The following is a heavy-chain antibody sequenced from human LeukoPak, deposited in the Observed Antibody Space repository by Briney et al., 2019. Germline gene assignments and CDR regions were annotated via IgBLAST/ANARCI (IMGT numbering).Heavy chain of an antibody. CDR3: AKEYYYYDSSGYYIGFDY. Sequence: GGSLRLSCAASGFTFSSYAMHWVRQAPGKGLEWVAVISYDGSNKYYADSVKGRFTISRDNSKNTLYLQMNSLRAEDTAVYYCAKEYYYYDSSGYYIGFDYWGQGTLVTVSS. CDR2: ISYDGSNK. J-gene: IGHJ4*02. CDR1: GFTFSSYA. D-gene: IGHD3-22*01. V-gene: IGHV3-30-3*01.